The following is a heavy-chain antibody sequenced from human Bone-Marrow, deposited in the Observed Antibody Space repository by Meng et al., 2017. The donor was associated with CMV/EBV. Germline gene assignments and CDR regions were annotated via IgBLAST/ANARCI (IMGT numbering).Heavy chain of an antibody. CDR1: GFIFSTYW. J-gene: IGHJ4*02. CDR2: VNSDGSSS. D-gene: IGHD1-14*01. Sequence: CAASGFIFSTYWMHWIRQAPGKGLVWVSRVNSDGSSSTYADSVKGRFTISRDNAKNTLYLQMNSLRAEDTAVYYCARGEKGNPKFDYWGQGTLVTVSS. V-gene: IGHV3-74*01. CDR3: ARGEKGNPKFDY.